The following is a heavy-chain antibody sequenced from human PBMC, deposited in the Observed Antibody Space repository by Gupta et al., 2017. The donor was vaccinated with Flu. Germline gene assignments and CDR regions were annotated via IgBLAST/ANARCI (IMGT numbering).Heavy chain of an antibody. V-gene: IGHV1-18*01. J-gene: IGHJ3*02. Sequence: TWVRQAPGQGLECLGWNSAYNGDTHYPQRLQGRITMTTDTSTSTAYMELRSLTSEDTAVYYCARKSDGFDMWGQGTMVTVSS. CDR3: ARKSDGFDM. CDR2: NSAYNGDT.